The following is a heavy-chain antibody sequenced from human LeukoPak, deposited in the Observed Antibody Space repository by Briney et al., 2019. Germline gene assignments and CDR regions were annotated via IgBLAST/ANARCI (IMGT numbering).Heavy chain of an antibody. V-gene: IGHV1-8*01. J-gene: IGHJ5*02. CDR3: ARGSGVYSSGWYDWFDP. CDR2: MNPNSGNT. CDR1: GYTFTSYD. D-gene: IGHD6-19*01. Sequence: GASVKVSCKASGYTFTSYDNNWVRQATGQGLEWMGWMNPNSGNTGYAQKFQGRVTMTRNTSISTAYMELSSLRSEDTAVYYCARGSGVYSSGWYDWFDPWGQGTLVTVSS.